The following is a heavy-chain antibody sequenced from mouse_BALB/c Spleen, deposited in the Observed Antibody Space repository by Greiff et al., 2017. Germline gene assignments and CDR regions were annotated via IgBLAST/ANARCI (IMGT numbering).Heavy chain of an antibody. CDR1: GYTFTSYW. D-gene: IGHD2-4*01. J-gene: IGHJ3*01. V-gene: IGHV1S41*01. Sequence: DLVKPGASVKLSCKASGYTFTSYWINWINQRPGQGLEWIGRIAPGSGNTYYNEMFKGKATLTVDTSSSTAYIQLSSLSSEDSAVYFCARDDYDVEFAYWGQGTLVTVSA. CDR2: IAPGSGNT. CDR3: ARDDYDVEFAY.